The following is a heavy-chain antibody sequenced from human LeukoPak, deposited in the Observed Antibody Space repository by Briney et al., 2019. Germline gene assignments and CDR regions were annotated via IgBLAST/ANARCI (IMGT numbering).Heavy chain of an antibody. CDR1: GYTFTSYG. CDR3: AGAIVVVPAAGRWGYHDYYMDV. D-gene: IGHD2-2*01. CDR2: ISAYNGNT. Sequence: VASVKVSCKASGYTFTSYGISWVRQAPGQGLEWMGWISAYNGNTNYAQKLQGRVTMTTDTSTSTAYMELRSLRSDDTAVYYCAGAIVVVPAAGRWGYHDYYMDVWGKGTTVTVSS. J-gene: IGHJ6*03. V-gene: IGHV1-18*01.